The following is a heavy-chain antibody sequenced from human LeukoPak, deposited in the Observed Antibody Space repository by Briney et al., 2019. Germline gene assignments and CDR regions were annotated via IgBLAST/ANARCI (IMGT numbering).Heavy chain of an antibody. CDR2: IYPGDSDT. Sequence: GESLKVSCKGSGYSFSGEWIGWVRQMPGKGLEWMGIIYPGDSDTRYSPSFQGQVTISADKSISTAYLQWSSLKASDTAMYYCATYSSTFYHDYWGQGTLVTVSS. V-gene: IGHV5-51*01. CDR3: ATYSSTFYHDY. CDR1: GYSFSGEW. J-gene: IGHJ4*02. D-gene: IGHD2/OR15-2a*01.